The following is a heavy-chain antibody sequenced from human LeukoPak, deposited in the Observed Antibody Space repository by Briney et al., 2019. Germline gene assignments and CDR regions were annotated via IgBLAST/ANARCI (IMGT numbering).Heavy chain of an antibody. D-gene: IGHD1-14*01. CDR3: ARGGETGPSFDY. V-gene: IGHV3-9*01. CDR2: ISWNSGSI. Sequence: GRSLRLSCAASGFTFDDYAMHWVRQAPGKGLEWVSGISWNSGSIGYADSVKGRFTISRDNAKDSLYLQMNSLRAEDTALYYCARGGETGPSFDYWGQGTLVTVSS. J-gene: IGHJ4*02. CDR1: GFTFDDYA.